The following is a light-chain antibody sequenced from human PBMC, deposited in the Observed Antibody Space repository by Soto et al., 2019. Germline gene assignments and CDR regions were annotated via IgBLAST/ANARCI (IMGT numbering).Light chain of an antibody. CDR2: AAS. Sequence: EIVMTQSPATLSVSPGERATLSCRASQSVSSNLAWYQQKPGQAPRLVIYAASSRATGIPDRFSGSGSGTDFTLTISRLEPEDFAVYFCHHYDSTSSSWTFGQGTKVDIK. V-gene: IGKV3-20*01. CDR1: QSVSSN. CDR3: HHYDSTSSSWT. J-gene: IGKJ1*01.